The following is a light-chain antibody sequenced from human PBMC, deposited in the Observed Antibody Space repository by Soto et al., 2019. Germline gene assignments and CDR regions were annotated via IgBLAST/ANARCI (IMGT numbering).Light chain of an antibody. V-gene: IGKV1-39*01. CDR3: QQSYTTPRT. CDR2: GAS. Sequence: QMTQSPSSLSASVGARVTITCRASQNIRTSLNWYQQKPGKAPSLLIYGASTLQSGVPSRFGGSASATDFTLTISSLQPEDFATYYCQQSYTTPRTFGQGTKVEIK. CDR1: QNIRTS. J-gene: IGKJ1*01.